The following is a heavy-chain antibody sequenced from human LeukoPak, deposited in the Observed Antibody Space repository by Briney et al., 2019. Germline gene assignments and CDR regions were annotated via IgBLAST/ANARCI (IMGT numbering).Heavy chain of an antibody. Sequence: GASVKVSCKASGYTFTSYAMNWVRQAPGQGLEWMGLINTNTGNAMYAQGSTGRFVFSFDTSVSAAYLQISSLKAEDTAVYYCARGNYDFWSGYYEYNWFDPWGQGTQVTVSS. CDR2: INTNTGNA. CDR3: ARGNYDFWSGYYEYNWFDP. CDR1: GYTFTSYA. V-gene: IGHV7-4-1*02. J-gene: IGHJ5*02. D-gene: IGHD3-3*01.